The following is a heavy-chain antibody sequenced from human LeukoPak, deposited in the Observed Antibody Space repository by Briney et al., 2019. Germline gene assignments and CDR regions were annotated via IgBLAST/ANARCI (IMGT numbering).Heavy chain of an antibody. D-gene: IGHD3-10*01. CDR2: INPNSGGT. CDR1: GYTFTGYY. Sequence: ASVKVSCKASGYTFTGYYMHWVRQAPGQGLEWMGWINPNSGGTNYAQKFQGRVTMTRDTSISTAYMELSRLRSDDTAVYYCARELYGSGSYGGWGQGTLVTVSS. V-gene: IGHV1-2*02. CDR3: ARELYGSGSYGG. J-gene: IGHJ4*02.